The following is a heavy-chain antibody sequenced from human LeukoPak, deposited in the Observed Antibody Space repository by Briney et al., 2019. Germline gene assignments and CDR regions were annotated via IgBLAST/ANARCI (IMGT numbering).Heavy chain of an antibody. CDR1: GGSISDSSSY. V-gene: IGHV4-39*07. Sequence: SETLSLTCTVSGGSISDSSSYWGWIRQPPGKGREWIANIYFTGSTYYSPSLKSRFTISIDTSKNQFSLKLSSVTAADTAVCYCARGGDYLDYWGQGTLVTVSS. D-gene: IGHD4-17*01. CDR3: ARGGDYLDY. J-gene: IGHJ4*02. CDR2: IYFTGST.